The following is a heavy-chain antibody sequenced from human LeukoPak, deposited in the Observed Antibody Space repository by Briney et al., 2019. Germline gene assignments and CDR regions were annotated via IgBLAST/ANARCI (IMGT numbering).Heavy chain of an antibody. Sequence: GGSLRLSCTASGFTFSNYWMHWVRQAPGKGLEWVATIKQDGSKKYYVDSVKGRFTISRDNSKNTLYLQMNSLRAEDTAVYYCAKGFGIAVAGTYFDYWGQGTLVTVSS. V-gene: IGHV3-7*03. D-gene: IGHD6-19*01. CDR1: GFTFSNYW. J-gene: IGHJ4*02. CDR2: IKQDGSKK. CDR3: AKGFGIAVAGTYFDY.